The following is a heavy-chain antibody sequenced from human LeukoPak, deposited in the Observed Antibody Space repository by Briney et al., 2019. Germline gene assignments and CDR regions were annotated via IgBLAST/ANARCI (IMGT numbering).Heavy chain of an antibody. Sequence: QPGGSLRLSCAASGFTFNTYAMSWVRQAPGKGLEWVSAITGSGGSKYYADSVKGRFTISRDNSKNTLYLQMNSLRAEDTAVYYCAKDRAGARFDYWGQGTLVTVSS. CDR2: ITGSGGSK. V-gene: IGHV3-23*01. J-gene: IGHJ4*02. CDR3: AKDRAGARFDY. CDR1: GFTFNTYA. D-gene: IGHD1-26*01.